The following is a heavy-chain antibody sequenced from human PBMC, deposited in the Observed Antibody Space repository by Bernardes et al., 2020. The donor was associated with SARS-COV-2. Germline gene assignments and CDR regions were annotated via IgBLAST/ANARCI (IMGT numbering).Heavy chain of an antibody. CDR3: ARDWSDVVVVPAAQLIYFFDY. CDR1: GFTFSNNA. J-gene: IGHJ4*02. CDR2: ISYDGSNT. D-gene: IGHD2-2*01. Sequence: GGSLRLSCAASGFTFSNNAMHWVRQTPGKGLDWVAVISYDGSNTYYADSVKGRFTISRDYSKNTLYLQMNSLRPEDTAVYFCARDWSDVVVVPAAQLIYFFDYWGQGTLVTVSS. V-gene: IGHV3-30-3*01.